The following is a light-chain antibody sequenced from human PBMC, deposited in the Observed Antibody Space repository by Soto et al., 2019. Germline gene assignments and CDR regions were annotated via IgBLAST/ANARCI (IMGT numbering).Light chain of an antibody. V-gene: IGLV7-46*01. J-gene: IGLJ2*01. Sequence: QAVVTQEPSLTVSPGGTVTLTCGSSTGAVTSGHYPYWFQQKPGQAPRTLIYDTTNKHSWTPARFSGFLLGGKAALSLSGAQPEDEADYYCLLSYSGARQGVFGGGTKVTVL. CDR1: TGAVTSGHY. CDR3: LLSYSGARQGV. CDR2: DTT.